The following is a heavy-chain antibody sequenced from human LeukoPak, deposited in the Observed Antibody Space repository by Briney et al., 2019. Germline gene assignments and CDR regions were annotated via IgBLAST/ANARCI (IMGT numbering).Heavy chain of an antibody. Sequence: SETLSLTCSVSGVSISTTSYFWGWIRQPPGKGLEWIGTIYYRGSIYYNPSLKSRVTISEDTSTNQFSLKLSSVTAADTAMYYCAGSIVGATFNAFDIWGQGTMVTVSS. J-gene: IGHJ3*02. CDR3: AGSIVGATFNAFDI. CDR2: IYYRGSI. CDR1: GVSISTTSYF. V-gene: IGHV4-39*07. D-gene: IGHD1-26*01.